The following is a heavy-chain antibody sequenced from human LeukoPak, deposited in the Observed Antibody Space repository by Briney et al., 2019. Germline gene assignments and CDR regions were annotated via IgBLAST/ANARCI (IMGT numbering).Heavy chain of an antibody. J-gene: IGHJ5*02. CDR2: IYTSGST. Sequence: PSQTLSLTCTVSGGSISSGSYYWSWIRQPAGKGLEWIGRIYTSGSTNYNPSLKSRVTISVDTSKNQFSLKLSSVTAADTAVYYCARADYQLLSPSYNWFDPWGQGTLVTVSS. V-gene: IGHV4-61*02. CDR3: ARADYQLLSPSYNWFDP. CDR1: GGSISSGSYY. D-gene: IGHD2-2*01.